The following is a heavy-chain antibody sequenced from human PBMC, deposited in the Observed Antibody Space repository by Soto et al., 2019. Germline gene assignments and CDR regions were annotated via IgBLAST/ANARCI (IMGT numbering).Heavy chain of an antibody. D-gene: IGHD2-2*01. CDR1: GYTFTSYG. Sequence: ASVKVSCKASGYTFTSYGISWVRQAPGQGLEWMGWISAYNGNTNYAQKLQGRVTMTTDTSTSTAYMELRSLRSDDTAVYYCARVGDIVLVPAAISPFLPGPWGQGTLVTVSS. V-gene: IGHV1-18*01. CDR2: ISAYNGNT. J-gene: IGHJ5*02. CDR3: ARVGDIVLVPAAISPFLPGP.